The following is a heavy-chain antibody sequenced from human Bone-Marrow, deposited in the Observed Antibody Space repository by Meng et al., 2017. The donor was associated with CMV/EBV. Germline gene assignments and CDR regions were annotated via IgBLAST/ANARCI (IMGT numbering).Heavy chain of an antibody. CDR2: IDSSGGTV. V-gene: IGHV3-48*03. Sequence: GESLKISCAASGFTFSSHEMIWVRQAPGMGLEWVSYIDSSGGTVSYADSVRGRFTVSRDNAKNSLYLHMNSLRGEDTAAYYCAKVGLTAYSPDAFDIWGQGTTVTVSS. J-gene: IGHJ3*02. CDR1: GFTFSSHE. CDR3: AKVGLTAYSPDAFDI. D-gene: IGHD3-9*01.